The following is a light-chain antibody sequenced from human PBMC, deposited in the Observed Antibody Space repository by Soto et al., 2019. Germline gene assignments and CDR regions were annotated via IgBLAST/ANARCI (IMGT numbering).Light chain of an antibody. V-gene: IGKV1-5*01. CDR3: QQYTSYSTWS. CDR2: DAS. CDR1: QSISSW. J-gene: IGKJ1*01. Sequence: IKITRWPSTLYATERERVVMSWRASQSISSWLAWYQQKPGKAPKLLIYDASSLESGVPSRFSGSGSGTEFTLTISSLQPDDFATYYCQQYTSYSTWSFAQGTKV.